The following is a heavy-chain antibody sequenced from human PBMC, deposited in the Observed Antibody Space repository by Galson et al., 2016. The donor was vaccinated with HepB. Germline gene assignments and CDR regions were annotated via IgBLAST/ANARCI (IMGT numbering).Heavy chain of an antibody. J-gene: IGHJ6*02. CDR2: IWRDGRYR. Sequence: SLRLSCAASQFSFDAYGMHWVRQAPGKGLEWVASIWRDGRYRFHADSVKGRFTITRDNAKNTLYLQMNGLRVEDTAVYYCAREPNEGAGYGMDVWGQGTTVTVSS. CDR3: AREPNEGAGYGMDV. V-gene: IGHV3-33*01. CDR1: QFSFDAYG.